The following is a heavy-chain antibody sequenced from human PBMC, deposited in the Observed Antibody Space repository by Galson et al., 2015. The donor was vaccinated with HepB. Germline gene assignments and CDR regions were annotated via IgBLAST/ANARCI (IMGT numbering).Heavy chain of an antibody. CDR2: ISAYNGNT. CDR1: GYTFTSYG. V-gene: IGHV1-18*04. J-gene: IGHJ4*02. D-gene: IGHD2-2*01. Sequence: SVKVSCKASGYTFTSYGISWVRQAPGQGLEWMGWISAYNGNTNYAQKLQGRVTMTTDTSTSTAYMELRSLRSDDTAVYYCARGSVVPAATEPIDYWGQGTLVTVSS. CDR3: ARGSVVPAATEPIDY.